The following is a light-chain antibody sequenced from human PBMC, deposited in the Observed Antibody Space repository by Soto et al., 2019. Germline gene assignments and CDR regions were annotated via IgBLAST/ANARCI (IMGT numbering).Light chain of an antibody. J-gene: IGKJ2*01. CDR2: DAT. Sequence: EIVLTQSPATLSLSPGERATLSCRTSQSVSSYLAWYQQKPGQAPRLLIYDATNRATGIPPRFSGSGSGTDFTLTISRLEPEDFAVYYCQQYGSSPATFGQGTKVDIK. CDR1: QSVSSY. V-gene: IGKV3-20*01. CDR3: QQYGSSPAT.